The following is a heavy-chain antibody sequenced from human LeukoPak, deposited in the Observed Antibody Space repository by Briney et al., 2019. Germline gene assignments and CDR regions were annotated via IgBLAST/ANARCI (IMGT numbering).Heavy chain of an antibody. D-gene: IGHD6-19*01. J-gene: IGHJ4*02. CDR2: ISGSGGST. Sequence: GGSLGLSCAASGFTFSSYAMSWVRQAPGKGLEWVSAISGSGGSTYYADSVKGRFTISRDNSKNTLYLQMNSLRAEDTAVYYCAKDARFSGIAVAGTPDFDYWGQGTLVTVSS. CDR3: AKDARFSGIAVAGTPDFDY. CDR1: GFTFSSYA. V-gene: IGHV3-23*01.